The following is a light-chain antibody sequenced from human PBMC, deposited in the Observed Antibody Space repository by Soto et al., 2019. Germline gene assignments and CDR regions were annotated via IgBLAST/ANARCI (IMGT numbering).Light chain of an antibody. CDR3: ATWDDSLNGWV. V-gene: IGLV1-44*01. CDR1: NSNIGSNT. CDR2: TDF. Sequence: QSVLTQPPSASGTPGQRVTISCSGSNSNIGSNTVNWYQQLPRTAPKLLVFTDFQRPSGVPDRFSGSRSGTSASLAISGLQSEDEADYFCATWDDSLNGWVFGGGTKLTVX. J-gene: IGLJ3*02.